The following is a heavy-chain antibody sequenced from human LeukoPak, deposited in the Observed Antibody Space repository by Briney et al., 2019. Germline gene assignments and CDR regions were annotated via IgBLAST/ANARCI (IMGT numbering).Heavy chain of an antibody. CDR3: VKGRTVTTLDWFDP. V-gene: IGHV3-64D*06. D-gene: IGHD4-17*01. CDR1: GFTLSSYA. CDR2: TSSNGGST. J-gene: IGHJ5*02. Sequence: GGSLRLSCSASGFTLSSYAMHWVRQAPGKGLEYVSATSSNGGSTYYADSVKGRFTISRDSSKNTLYLQMSSLRVEDTAVYYCVKGRTVTTLDWFDPWGQGTLVTVSS.